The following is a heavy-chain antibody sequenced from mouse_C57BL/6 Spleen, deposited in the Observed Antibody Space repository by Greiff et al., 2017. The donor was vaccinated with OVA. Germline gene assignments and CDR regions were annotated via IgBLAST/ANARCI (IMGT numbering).Heavy chain of an antibody. Sequence: EVKVEESGGGLVQPGGSLSLSCAASGFTFTDYYMSWVRQPPGKALEWLGFIRNKANGYTTEYSASVKGRFTISRDNSQSILYLQMNALRAEDSATYYCARYIAGTGYFDYWGQGTTLTVSS. J-gene: IGHJ2*01. CDR1: GFTFTDYY. V-gene: IGHV7-3*01. CDR2: IRNKANGYTT. CDR3: ARYIAGTGYFDY. D-gene: IGHD3-3*01.